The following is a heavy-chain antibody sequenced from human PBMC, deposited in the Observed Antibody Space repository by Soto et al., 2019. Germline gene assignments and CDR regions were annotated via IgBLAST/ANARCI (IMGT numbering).Heavy chain of an antibody. CDR3: ARDGSGDGAFDF. CDR1: GFTFSSYG. D-gene: IGHD5-12*01. J-gene: IGHJ3*01. Sequence: GGSLRLSCAASGFTFSSYGMHWVRQAPGEGLEWVAVIWYDGSNKYYADSVKGRFTISRDNSKNTLNLKINSLKAEETAVYYCARDGSGDGAFDFWAQGTMVTVSS. V-gene: IGHV3-33*01. CDR2: IWYDGSNK.